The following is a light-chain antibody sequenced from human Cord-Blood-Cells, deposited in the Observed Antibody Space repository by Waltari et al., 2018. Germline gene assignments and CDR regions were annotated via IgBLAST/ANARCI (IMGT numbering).Light chain of an antibody. Sequence: EIVLTQSPATLSLSPGERATLSCRASQSVSSYLAWYQQKPGQAPRLLIYGASSRATGIPDRLSGSGSGTYFTLTISRLEPEYFAVYYCQQYGSSPLTFGGVTKVEIK. CDR3: QQYGSSPLT. V-gene: IGKV3-20*01. J-gene: IGKJ4*01. CDR1: QSVSSY. CDR2: GAS.